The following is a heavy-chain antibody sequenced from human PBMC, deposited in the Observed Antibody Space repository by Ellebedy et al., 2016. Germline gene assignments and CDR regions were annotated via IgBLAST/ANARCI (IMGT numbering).Heavy chain of an antibody. D-gene: IGHD6-19*01. CDR2: INPNSGGT. J-gene: IGHJ6*02. Sequence: ASVKVSCKASGYTFTGYYMHWVRQAPGQGLEWMGWINPNSGGTNYAQKFQGRVTMTRDTSISTAYMELSRLRSDDTAVYYCARDQWDSSGWYSGMDVWGQGTTVTVSS. V-gene: IGHV1-2*02. CDR1: GYTFTGYY. CDR3: ARDQWDSSGWYSGMDV.